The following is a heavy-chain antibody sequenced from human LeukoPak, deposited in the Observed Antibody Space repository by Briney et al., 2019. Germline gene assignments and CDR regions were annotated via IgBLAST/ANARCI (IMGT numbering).Heavy chain of an antibody. Sequence: GGSLRLSCAASGFTLSSHDMHWVRQTTGKALEGVSGIGTSGDPYYLDSLKGRFTISRQNDKNSLYLQMNSLSAGDTTVFYCARSRMLWGALDIWGQGGMVSVCS. D-gene: IGHD2-21*01. CDR1: GFTLSSHD. V-gene: IGHV3-13*05. J-gene: IGHJ3*02. CDR3: ARSRMLWGALDI. CDR2: IGTSGDP.